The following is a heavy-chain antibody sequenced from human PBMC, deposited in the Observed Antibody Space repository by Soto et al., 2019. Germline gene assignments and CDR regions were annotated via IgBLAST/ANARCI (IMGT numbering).Heavy chain of an antibody. CDR3: ARLLGWSNYDYSGH. J-gene: IGHJ4*02. V-gene: IGHV4-39*01. CDR2: ISYRGST. Sequence: LSLTCSFSGGSISSTTFYWGWIRQPPRQGLELIGSISYRGSTSYNPSLKSRVTISVDTSKNQFSLRLTSVTAADTAASYCARLLGWSNYDYSGHWGQGTLVTVSS. D-gene: IGHD6-19*01. CDR1: GGSISSTTFY.